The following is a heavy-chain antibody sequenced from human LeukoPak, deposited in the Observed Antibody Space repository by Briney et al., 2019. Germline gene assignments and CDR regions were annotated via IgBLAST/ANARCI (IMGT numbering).Heavy chain of an antibody. CDR1: GFTFSSYA. V-gene: IGHV3-30-3*01. Sequence: GGSLRLSCAASGFTFSSYAMHWVRQAPGKGLEWVAVISYDGSNKYYADSVKGRFTISRDNSKNTLYLQMNSLRAEDTAVYYCAQTLHYYDSSGYLGAAFDIWGQGTMVTVSS. CDR2: ISYDGSNK. CDR3: AQTLHYYDSSGYLGAAFDI. J-gene: IGHJ3*02. D-gene: IGHD3-22*01.